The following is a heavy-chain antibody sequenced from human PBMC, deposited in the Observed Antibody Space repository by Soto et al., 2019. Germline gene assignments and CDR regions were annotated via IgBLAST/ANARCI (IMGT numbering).Heavy chain of an antibody. V-gene: IGHV3-23*01. Sequence: EVQLLESGGGLVQPGGSLRLSCAASGFTFSSYAMSWVRQAPGKGLEWVSAISGSGGSTYYADSVKGRFTISRDNSKNTLYLQLNSLRAEDTAVYYCAKRNWGGWYFDLWGRGTLVTVSS. CDR2: ISGSGGST. J-gene: IGHJ2*01. D-gene: IGHD7-27*01. CDR1: GFTFSSYA. CDR3: AKRNWGGWYFDL.